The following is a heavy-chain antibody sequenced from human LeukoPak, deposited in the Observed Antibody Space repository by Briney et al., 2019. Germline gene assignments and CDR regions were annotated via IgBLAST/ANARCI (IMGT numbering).Heavy chain of an antibody. CDR2: IYPDDSDA. J-gene: IGHJ4*02. CDR3: TRLDYHDSSTLDY. Sequence: GESLKISCKGSGYGFTTCWIAWVRRMPGKGLEWMGIIYPDDSDARYSPSFQGQVTISADKSISTAYLQWNRLKDSDTAMYYCTRLDYHDSSTLDYWGQGTLVTVSS. V-gene: IGHV5-51*01. CDR1: GYGFTTCW. D-gene: IGHD3-22*01.